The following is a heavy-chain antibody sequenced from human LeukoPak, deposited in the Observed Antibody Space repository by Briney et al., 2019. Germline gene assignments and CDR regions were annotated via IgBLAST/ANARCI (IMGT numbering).Heavy chain of an antibody. V-gene: IGHV1-2*02. J-gene: IGHJ5*02. Sequence: ASVKVSCKASGYTFTGYYMHWVRQAPGQGLEWMGWIKPNNGGTNYAQKFQGRVTMTRDTSISTAYMELRSLRSDDTAVYYCARDWVGYYGSGSGGDWFDPWGQGTLVTVSS. CDR2: IKPNNGGT. CDR1: GYTFTGYY. CDR3: ARDWVGYYGSGSGGDWFDP. D-gene: IGHD3-10*01.